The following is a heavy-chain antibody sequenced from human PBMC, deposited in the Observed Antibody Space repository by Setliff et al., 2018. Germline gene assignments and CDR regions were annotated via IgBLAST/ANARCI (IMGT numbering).Heavy chain of an antibody. Sequence: PGGSLRLSCVASGFTFSDNYMSWIRQAPGKGLKWVSYISSSGSTIYYADSVRGRFTISRDNAKNSLYLQMNSLRAEDTAVYYCARSLPPGGSSGSRHYYYYYMDVWGKGTTVTVS. V-gene: IGHV3-11*04. D-gene: IGHD2-15*01. J-gene: IGHJ6*03. CDR2: ISSSGSTI. CDR3: ARSLPPGGSSGSRHYYYYYMDV. CDR1: GFTFSDNY.